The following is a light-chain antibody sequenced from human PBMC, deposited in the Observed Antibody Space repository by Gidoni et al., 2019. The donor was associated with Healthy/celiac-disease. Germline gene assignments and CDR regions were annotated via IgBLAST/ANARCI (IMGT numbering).Light chain of an antibody. CDR1: QSLSSW. J-gene: IGKJ2*01. V-gene: IGKV1-5*03. CDR2: KAS. CDR3: QQYNSYST. Sequence: DIKMTPSPSTLSASVGDRVTITCRASQSLSSWLAWYQQKPGKAPKLLLYKASSLESGVPSRFRGSGSGTEFTLTISSLQPYDFATYYCQQYNSYSTFGQGTKLEIK.